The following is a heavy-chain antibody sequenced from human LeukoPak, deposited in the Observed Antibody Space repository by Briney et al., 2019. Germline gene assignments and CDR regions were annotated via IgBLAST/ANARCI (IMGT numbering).Heavy chain of an antibody. D-gene: IGHD1-1*01. Sequence: PSETLSLTCTVSGGSISSYYWSWIRQPPGKGLEWIGHISYSGSTNSNPSLKSRVTMSVDTSKNQFSLKLTSVTAADTAVYYCARNWHDYAFDIWGQGTMVTVSS. CDR2: ISYSGST. CDR3: ARNWHDYAFDI. J-gene: IGHJ3*02. V-gene: IGHV4-59*08. CDR1: GGSISSYY.